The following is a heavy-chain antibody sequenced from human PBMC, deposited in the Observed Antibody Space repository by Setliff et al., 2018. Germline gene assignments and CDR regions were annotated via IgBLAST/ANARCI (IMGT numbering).Heavy chain of an antibody. CDR3: ARGSSGYLNY. CDR2: VYDSGST. J-gene: IGHJ4*02. Sequence: SETLSLTCTVSGASINSHSWSWIRQPPGKELEWIGYVYDSGSTNYNPSLKSRVTISADTSKNQFSLKLSSVSAADTAVYYCARGSSGYLNYWGQGTLVTVS. D-gene: IGHD3-22*01. V-gene: IGHV4-59*11. CDR1: GASINSHS.